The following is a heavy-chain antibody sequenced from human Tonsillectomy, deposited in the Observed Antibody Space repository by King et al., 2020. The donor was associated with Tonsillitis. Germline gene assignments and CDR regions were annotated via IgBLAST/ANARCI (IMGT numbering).Heavy chain of an antibody. CDR1: GGSISSYY. Sequence: QVQLQESGPGLVKPSETLSLTCTGSGGSISSYYWSWIRQPAGKGLEWIGRIYTSGSTNYNPSLKSRVTMSVDTSTNQFSLNLSSVTAADTAVYYCARDRHDYGDFYPDYWGQGTLVTVSS. CDR3: ARDRHDYGDFYPDY. V-gene: IGHV4-4*07. CDR2: IYTSGST. D-gene: IGHD4-17*01. J-gene: IGHJ4*02.